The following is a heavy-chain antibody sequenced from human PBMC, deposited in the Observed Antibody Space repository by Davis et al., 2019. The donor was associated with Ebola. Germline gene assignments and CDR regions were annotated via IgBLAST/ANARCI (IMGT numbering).Heavy chain of an antibody. V-gene: IGHV4-61*01. D-gene: IGHD3-10*01. CDR3: AREGQFGLDY. CDR2: IYYSGST. J-gene: IGHJ4*02. Sequence: SETLSLTCTVSGGSISSSSYYWSWIRQPPGKGLEWIGYIYYSGSTNYNPSLKSRVTISVDTSKNQFSLKLSSVTAADTAVYYCAREGQFGLDYWGQGTLVSVSS. CDR1: GGSISSSSYY.